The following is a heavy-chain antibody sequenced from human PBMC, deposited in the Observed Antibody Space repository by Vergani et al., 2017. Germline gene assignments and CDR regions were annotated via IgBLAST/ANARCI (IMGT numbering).Heavy chain of an antibody. J-gene: IGHJ4*02. D-gene: IGHD3/OR15-3a*01. Sequence: QVQLQESGPGLVKPSETLSLTCTVSGGSISSYYWSWIRQPAGKGLEWIGRIYTSGSTNYNPSLKSRVTMSVDTSKNQFSLKLSSVTAADTAVYYCARGVVDSVFYDFQGLQDYWGQGTLVTVSS. CDR2: IYTSGST. CDR3: ARGVVDSVFYDFQGLQDY. CDR1: GGSISSYY. V-gene: IGHV4-4*07.